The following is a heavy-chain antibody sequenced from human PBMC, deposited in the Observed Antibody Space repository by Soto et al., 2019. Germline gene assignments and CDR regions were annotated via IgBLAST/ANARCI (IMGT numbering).Heavy chain of an antibody. Sequence: EVQWVESGGDMVQPGRSLKLSCVGSGYSFEDYSMHWVRQAPGKGLEWVSGISWNGNFTGYADSVKGRFTISRDNAKNSLFLQMRSLSLEDTALYYCVGGSWFDWGQGTLVTVSS. J-gene: IGHJ4*02. V-gene: IGHV3-9*01. CDR3: VGGSWFD. D-gene: IGHD2-15*01. CDR1: GYSFEDYS. CDR2: ISWNGNFT.